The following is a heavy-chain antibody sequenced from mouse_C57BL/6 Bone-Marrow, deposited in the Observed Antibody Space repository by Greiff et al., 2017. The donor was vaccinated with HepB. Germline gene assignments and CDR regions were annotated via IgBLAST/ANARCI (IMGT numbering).Heavy chain of an antibody. D-gene: IGHD1-1*01. Sequence: EVKVVESGGGLVKPGGSLKLSCAASGFTFSSYAMSWVRQTPEKRLEWVATISDGGSYTYYPDNVKGRFTISRDNAKNNLYLQMSHLKSEDTAMYYCARIYYYGSRDYAMDYWGQGTSVTVSS. J-gene: IGHJ4*01. CDR1: GFTFSSYA. V-gene: IGHV5-4*03. CDR3: ARIYYYGSRDYAMDY. CDR2: ISDGGSYT.